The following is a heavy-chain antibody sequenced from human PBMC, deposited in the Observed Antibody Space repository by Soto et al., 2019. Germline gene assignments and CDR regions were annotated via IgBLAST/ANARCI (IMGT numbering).Heavy chain of an antibody. CDR2: INHTGST. Sequence: QVQLQQWGAGLPKPSETLSLTCAVYGAPFSGYYWTWIRQPPGKGLEWIGEINHTGSTKYNPSLKSRVTIPLDTSKNQSSLSLRSVTAADTAVYYCARDREIFGAVTQFESWGQGTQVAVSS. CDR3: ARDREIFGAVTQFES. J-gene: IGHJ1*01. D-gene: IGHD3-3*01. CDR1: GAPFSGYY. V-gene: IGHV4-34*02.